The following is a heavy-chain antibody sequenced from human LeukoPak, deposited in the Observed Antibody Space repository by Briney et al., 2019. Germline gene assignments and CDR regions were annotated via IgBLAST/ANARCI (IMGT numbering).Heavy chain of an antibody. J-gene: IGHJ4*02. V-gene: IGHV4-59*08. CDR3: ARQAVRGVTQFDY. D-gene: IGHD3-10*01. Sequence: SETLSLTCSVSGGSISNYYWSWVRQSPGTGLEWIGFIHSNGRTNYNPSLKSRVTISLDTSMNQFPLRLSSVTAADTAVYYCARQAVRGVTQFDYWGQGTLVTVSS. CDR1: GGSISNYY. CDR2: IHSNGRT.